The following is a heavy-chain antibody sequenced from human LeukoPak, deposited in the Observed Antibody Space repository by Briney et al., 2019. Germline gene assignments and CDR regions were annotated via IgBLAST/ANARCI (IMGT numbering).Heavy chain of an antibody. V-gene: IGHV3-21*04. CDR3: ARELFYYDRSGNFDY. Sequence: PGGSLRLSCAASGFTFSSYSMNWVRQAPGKGLEWVSSISSSSSYIYYADSVKGRFTISRDNAKNSLYLQMNSLRAEDTAVYYCARELFYYDRSGNFDYWGQGTLVSVSS. D-gene: IGHD3-22*01. CDR2: ISSSSSYI. CDR1: GFTFSSYS. J-gene: IGHJ4*02.